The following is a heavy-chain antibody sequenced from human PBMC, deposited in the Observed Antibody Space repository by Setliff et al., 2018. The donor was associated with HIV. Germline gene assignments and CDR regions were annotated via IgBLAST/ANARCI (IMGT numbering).Heavy chain of an antibody. CDR1: GDSITSGNFF. J-gene: IGHJ4*02. CDR3: ARGRVFCDGDSCYHFDY. Sequence: SETLSLTCTVSGDSITSGNFFWSWIRQSPGKGLEWIGYIYFSGSATHNPTLKSPVSISVDTSKNQFYLTITSVTAADTAVYYCARGRVFCDGDSCYHFDYWGRGILVPSPQ. D-gene: IGHD2-21*02. CDR2: IYFSGSA. V-gene: IGHV4-31*01.